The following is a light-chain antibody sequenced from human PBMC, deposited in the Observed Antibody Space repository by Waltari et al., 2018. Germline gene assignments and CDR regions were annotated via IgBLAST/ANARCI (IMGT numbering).Light chain of an antibody. J-gene: IGLJ2*01. CDR2: DLN. CDR1: SSDVGLYTL. Sequence: QSALTQPRSVSGSPGQSVPLPCTGTSSDVGLYTLVSCYQQHPGRAPKLMIFDLNKRPSGISNRFSGSKSGNTASLTISGLQAEDEADYYCCSYAGSSTFVFGGGTKLTVL. CDR3: CSYAGSSTFV. V-gene: IGLV2-23*02.